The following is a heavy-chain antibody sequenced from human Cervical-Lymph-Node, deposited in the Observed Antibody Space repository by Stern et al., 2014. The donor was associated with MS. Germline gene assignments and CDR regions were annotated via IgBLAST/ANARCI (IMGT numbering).Heavy chain of an antibody. CDR1: GGTFSSYA. CDR3: ARERGGYDSSGYCSYYFDY. CDR2: IIPIFGTA. V-gene: IGHV1-69*01. J-gene: IGHJ4*02. Sequence: MQLVESGAEVKKPGSSVKVSCKASGGTFSSYAISWVRQAPGQGLEWMGGIIPIFGTANYAQKFQGRVTITEDESTSTAYMELSSLRSEDTAVYDCARERGGYDSSGYCSYYFDYWGQGTLVTVSS. D-gene: IGHD3-22*01.